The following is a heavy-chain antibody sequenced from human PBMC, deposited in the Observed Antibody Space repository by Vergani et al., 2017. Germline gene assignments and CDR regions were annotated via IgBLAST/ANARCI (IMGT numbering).Heavy chain of an antibody. D-gene: IGHD5-12*01. Sequence: EVQLLESGGDLVQPGGSLRLSCAASGFTFNHYAMNWVRQAPGKGLEWVSGISGSGGSTYYAGSVKGRFTISRDSSKNMLYLQMNSLSAGDTAVYYCAKANPRNSGYDYLYYDHAMDVWGQGTTVTVSS. V-gene: IGHV3-23*01. CDR2: ISGSGGST. CDR1: GFTFNHYA. J-gene: IGHJ6*02. CDR3: AKANPRNSGYDYLYYDHAMDV.